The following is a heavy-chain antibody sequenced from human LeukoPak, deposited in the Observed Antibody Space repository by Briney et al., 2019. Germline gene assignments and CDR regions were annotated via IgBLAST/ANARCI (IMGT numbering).Heavy chain of an antibody. Sequence: SETLSLTCIVSSYSISSGYYWSWIRQPAGKGLEWIGRIYTSGSTNYNPSLKSRVTMSVDTSKNQFSLKLSSVTAADTAVYYCARSPPYYGSGSYNWFDPWGQGTLVTVSS. CDR1: SYSISSGYY. V-gene: IGHV4-4*07. D-gene: IGHD3-10*01. CDR3: ARSPPYYGSGSYNWFDP. J-gene: IGHJ5*02. CDR2: IYTSGST.